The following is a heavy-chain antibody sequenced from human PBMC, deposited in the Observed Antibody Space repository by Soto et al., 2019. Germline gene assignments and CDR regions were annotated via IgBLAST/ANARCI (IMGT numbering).Heavy chain of an antibody. CDR3: ARPRSSGYAGEFDY. Sequence: QVQLHESGPGLVKPSETLSLTCTVSGGSISPYYWSWIRQPPGKGLEWIGFIYYSGTTNYNPSLKSRVTISVDTSKNQFSLELSSVTATDTAVYYCARPRSSGYAGEFDYWGQGTLVTVSS. J-gene: IGHJ4*02. D-gene: IGHD3-22*01. CDR2: IYYSGTT. CDR1: GGSISPYY. V-gene: IGHV4-59*01.